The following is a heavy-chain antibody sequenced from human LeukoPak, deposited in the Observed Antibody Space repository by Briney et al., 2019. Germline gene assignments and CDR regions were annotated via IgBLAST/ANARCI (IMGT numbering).Heavy chain of an antibody. CDR2: IWYDGSNK. V-gene: IGHV3-33*06. J-gene: IGHJ4*02. D-gene: IGHD6-19*01. CDR3: AKAGDSSGWYDPLDY. CDR1: GFTFSSYG. Sequence: GRSLRLSCAASGFTFSSYGMHWVRQAPGKGLEWVAVIWYDGSNKYYADSVKGRFTISRDNSKNTLYLQMNSLRAEDTAVNYCAKAGDSSGWYDPLDYWGQGTLVTVSS.